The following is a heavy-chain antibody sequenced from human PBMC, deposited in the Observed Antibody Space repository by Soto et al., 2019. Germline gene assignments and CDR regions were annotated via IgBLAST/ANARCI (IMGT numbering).Heavy chain of an antibody. CDR3: ARFGYWSYNASLDLPFDY. V-gene: IGHV3-7*03. CDR2: IKQDVSEK. D-gene: IGHD3-22*01. Sequence: GGSLRLSCAASGFTFSSYWMSWVRQAPGKGLEWVANIKQDVSEKYYVDSVKGRFTISRDNAKNSLYLQMNSLRAEDTAVYYCARFGYWSYNASLDLPFDYWGQGTPVTVSS. CDR1: GFTFSSYW. J-gene: IGHJ4*02.